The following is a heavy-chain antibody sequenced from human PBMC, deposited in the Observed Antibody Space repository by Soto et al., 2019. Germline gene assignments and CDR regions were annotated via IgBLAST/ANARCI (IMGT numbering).Heavy chain of an antibody. Sequence: SETLSLTCAVYGGSFSGYYWSWIRQPPGKGLEWIGEINHSGSTNYNPSLKSRVTISVDTSKNQFSLKLSSVTAADTAVYYCAREVDYYDSSGYSAFDYWGQGTLVTVSS. V-gene: IGHV4-34*01. CDR1: GGSFSGYY. D-gene: IGHD3-22*01. CDR3: AREVDYYDSSGYSAFDY. CDR2: INHSGST. J-gene: IGHJ4*02.